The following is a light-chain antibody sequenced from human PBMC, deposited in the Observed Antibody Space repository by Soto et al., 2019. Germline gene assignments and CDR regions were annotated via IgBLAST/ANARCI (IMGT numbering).Light chain of an antibody. CDR1: QSVSTRS. J-gene: IGKJ1*01. CDR3: QQYASSPRT. Sequence: EIVLTQSPGTLSLSPGERATLSCRASQSVSTRSLAWYQQKPGQAPRLLISGASSRAADIPDRFSGSGSGTDFTLTINRLEPADFAVYYCQQYASSPRTFGQGTKVE. CDR2: GAS. V-gene: IGKV3-20*01.